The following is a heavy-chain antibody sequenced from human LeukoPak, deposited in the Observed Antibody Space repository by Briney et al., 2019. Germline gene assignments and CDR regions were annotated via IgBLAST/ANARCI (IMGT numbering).Heavy chain of an antibody. CDR1: GFTFSNYG. CDR2: ISGSGSSS. CDR3: AKDQRTISTFDY. Sequence: PGGSLRLSCAASGFTFSNYGMSWVRQAPGKGLEWVSAISGSGSSSYYADSVKGWFTISRDNSKNTLYLQINSLRAEDTAIYYCAKDQRTISTFDYWGQGTLVTVSS. J-gene: IGHJ4*02. V-gene: IGHV3-23*01. D-gene: IGHD3-3*01.